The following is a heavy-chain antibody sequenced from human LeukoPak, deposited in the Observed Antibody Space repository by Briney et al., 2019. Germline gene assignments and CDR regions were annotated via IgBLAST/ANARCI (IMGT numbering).Heavy chain of an antibody. CDR3: AGATSWYNYFDY. Sequence: PGGSLRLSCAASGFTFSSYAMSWVRQAPGKGLEWVSAIARNGGSTYYADSMKGRFTISRDNPKNTLYLQINSLRAEDTALYYCAGATSWYNYFDYWGQGTLVTVSS. V-gene: IGHV3-23*01. D-gene: IGHD6-13*01. CDR2: IARNGGST. CDR1: GFTFSSYA. J-gene: IGHJ4*02.